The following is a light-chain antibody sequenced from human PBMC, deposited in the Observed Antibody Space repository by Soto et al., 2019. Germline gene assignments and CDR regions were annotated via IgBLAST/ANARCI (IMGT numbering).Light chain of an antibody. J-gene: IGKJ2*01. CDR1: QSISSW. CDR3: QQYNSYSRYT. V-gene: IGKV1-5*01. CDR2: DAS. Sequence: DIQMTQSPSTLSASVGDRVTITCRASQSISSWLAWYQQKPGKAPKLLIYDASSLESGVPPRFSGSGSGTEFTLTISSLQPDDFATYYCQQYNSYSRYTFGQGTKLEIK.